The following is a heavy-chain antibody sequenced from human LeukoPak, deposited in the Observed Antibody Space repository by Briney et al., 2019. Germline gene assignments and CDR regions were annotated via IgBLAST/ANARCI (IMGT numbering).Heavy chain of an antibody. CDR2: IXXXXXT. J-gene: IGHJ4*02. Sequence: PSETLSLTCAVYGGSFSGYYWXXXXXXPXXXXXXXXEIXXXXXTNXXXXXXXXXTXXXXXSKNQFSLKLSSVTAADTAVYYCARGQYYDSSGYYYVYWGQGTLVTVSS. V-gene: IGHV4-34*01. CDR1: GGSFSGYY. CDR3: ARGQYYDSSGYYYVY. D-gene: IGHD3-22*01.